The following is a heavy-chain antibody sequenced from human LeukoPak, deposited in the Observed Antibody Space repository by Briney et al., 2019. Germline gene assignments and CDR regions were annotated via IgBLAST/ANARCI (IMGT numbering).Heavy chain of an antibody. Sequence: HPGRSPRLSWAASGFTFSSYGMQCVRQAPGKGLEWVAAIWYDGSNTYYADSVKGRFTISRDNSKYTLYLPMNTLRAEATAVYYCAKDIGVLRSVLDYWGQGTLVTVSS. CDR3: AKDIGVLRSVLDY. V-gene: IGHV3-33*06. D-gene: IGHD2-8*01. CDR2: IWYDGSNT. J-gene: IGHJ4*02. CDR1: GFTFSSYG.